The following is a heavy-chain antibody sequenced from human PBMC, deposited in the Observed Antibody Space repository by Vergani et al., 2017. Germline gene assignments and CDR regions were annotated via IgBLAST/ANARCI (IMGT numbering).Heavy chain of an antibody. V-gene: IGHV1-69*13. CDR1: GGTFSSYA. J-gene: IGHJ5*02. D-gene: IGHD3-16*01. Sequence: QVQLVQSGAEVKKPGSSVKVSCKASGGTFSSYAISWVRQAPGQGLEWMGRIIPIFGTANYAQKFQGRVTITADESTSTAYMELSSLRAEDTALYYCARDSGGYVWGSYEAWFDPWGQGTLVTVSS. CDR3: ARDSGGYVWGSYEAWFDP. CDR2: IIPIFGTA.